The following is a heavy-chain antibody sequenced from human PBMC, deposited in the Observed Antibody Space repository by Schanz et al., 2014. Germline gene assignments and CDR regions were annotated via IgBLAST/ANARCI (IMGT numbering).Heavy chain of an antibody. J-gene: IGHJ6*02. CDR2: ISSVSRYA. CDR3: ARDFDDRRCYGSGYCLGDCMDV. V-gene: IGHV3-11*05. D-gene: IGHD3-10*01. CDR1: GFTFRDYY. Sequence: QVPLVEFGGGLGKPGGSLRPSCAASGFTFRDYYMSWIRQAPGKGLEWVSDISSVSRYANYADSVKGRFTISRDNAKNSLYLQRNSLRAEDTAVYYCARDFDDRRCYGSGYCLGDCMDVWGQGTTVTVSS.